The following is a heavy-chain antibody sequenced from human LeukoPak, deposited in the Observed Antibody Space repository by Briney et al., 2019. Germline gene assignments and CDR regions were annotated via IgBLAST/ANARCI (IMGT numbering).Heavy chain of an antibody. Sequence: GASVKVSCKASGYTFTSYDINWVRQATGQGLEWMGWMNPNSGNTGYAQKFQGRVTMTRNTSISTAYMELSSLRSEDTAVYYCARAARYCSGGSCYCRYYMDVWGKGTTVTVSS. V-gene: IGHV1-8*01. CDR3: ARAARYCSGGSCYCRYYMDV. CDR1: GYTFTSYD. D-gene: IGHD2-15*01. CDR2: MNPNSGNT. J-gene: IGHJ6*03.